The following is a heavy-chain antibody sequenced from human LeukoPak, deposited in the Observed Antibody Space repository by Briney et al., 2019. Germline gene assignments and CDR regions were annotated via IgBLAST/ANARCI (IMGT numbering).Heavy chain of an antibody. CDR3: ARGVLTGTTLSGYYYYMDV. CDR1: GYTFTSYG. CDR2: IIPIFGTA. D-gene: IGHD1-7*01. V-gene: IGHV1-69*13. J-gene: IGHJ6*03. Sequence: SVKVSCKASGYTFTSYGISWVRQAPGQGLEWMGGIIPIFGTANYAQKFQGRVTITADESTSIAYMELSSLRSEDTAVYYCARGVLTGTTLSGYYYYMDVWGKGTTVTVSS.